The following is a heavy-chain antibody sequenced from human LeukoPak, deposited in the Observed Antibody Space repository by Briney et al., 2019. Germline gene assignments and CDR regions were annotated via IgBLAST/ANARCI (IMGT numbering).Heavy chain of an antibody. J-gene: IGHJ1*01. CDR2: ISYDGSNK. V-gene: IGHV3-30*18. D-gene: IGHD6-13*01. CDR3: AKDLVGSSWYYFQH. Sequence: GGSLRHSCAASGFTFSSYGMHRVRQAPGKGLEWVAVISYDGSNKYYADSVKGRFTISRDNSKNTLYLQMNSLRAEDTAVYYCAKDLVGSSWYYFQHWGQGTLVTVSS. CDR1: GFTFSSYG.